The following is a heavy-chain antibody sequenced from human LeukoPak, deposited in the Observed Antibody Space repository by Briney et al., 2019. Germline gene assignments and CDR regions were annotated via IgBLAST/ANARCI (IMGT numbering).Heavy chain of an antibody. Sequence: SETLSLTCAVYGGSFSGYYWSWIRQPPGKGLEWIGEINHSGSTNYNPSLKSRVTISVDTSKNQFSLKLSSVTAADTAVYYCARGRSIAARWYYYYMDVWGKGTTVTVPS. CDR2: INHSGST. CDR3: ARGRSIAARWYYYYMDV. J-gene: IGHJ6*03. CDR1: GGSFSGYY. V-gene: IGHV4-34*01. D-gene: IGHD6-6*01.